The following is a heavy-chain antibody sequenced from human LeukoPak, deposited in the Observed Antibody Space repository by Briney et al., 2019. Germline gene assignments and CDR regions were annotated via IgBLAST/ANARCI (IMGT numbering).Heavy chain of an antibody. Sequence: PGGSLKLSCAASGFTFSSYAMSWVRQAPGKGLEWVSAISGSGGSTYYADSVKGRFTISRDNSKNTLYLQMNSLRAEDTAVYYCAKDRVVVVPAASDYWGQGTLVTVSS. D-gene: IGHD2-2*01. CDR1: GFTFSSYA. V-gene: IGHV3-23*01. J-gene: IGHJ4*02. CDR3: AKDRVVVVPAASDY. CDR2: ISGSGGST.